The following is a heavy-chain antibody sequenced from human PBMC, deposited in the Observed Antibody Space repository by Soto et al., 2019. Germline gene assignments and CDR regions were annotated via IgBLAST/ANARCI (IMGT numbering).Heavy chain of an antibody. Sequence: SETLSLTCLVSGGSINNAFWNWIRHTPGKGLQWIGYIYSTGYVAYNPSLEARATISMDKSRNQVSLKMSSVTAADTAVYYCARLKGPRLRQYYYYNYGMDVWGQGTTVTVSS. J-gene: IGHJ6*02. CDR2: IYSTGYV. V-gene: IGHV4-4*08. D-gene: IGHD4-17*01. CDR1: GGSINNAF. CDR3: ARLKGPRLRQYYYYNYGMDV.